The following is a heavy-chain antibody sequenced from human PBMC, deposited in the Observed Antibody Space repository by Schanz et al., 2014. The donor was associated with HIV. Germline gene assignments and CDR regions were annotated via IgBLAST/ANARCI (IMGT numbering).Heavy chain of an antibody. CDR1: GGSFRGFY. D-gene: IGHD3-22*01. CDR2: TYHSGIT. CDR3: ARVPPSDSSGYYPFDY. Sequence: QVLLHQWGAGLLKPSETLSLTCAVYGGSFRGFYWNWIRQAPGKGLEWIGYTYHSGITNYNPSLKSRVNISVDTAKNQFSLQLSAVTAADTAVYYCARVPPSDSSGYYPFDYWGQGTLVTVSS. V-gene: IGHV4-34*01. J-gene: IGHJ4*02.